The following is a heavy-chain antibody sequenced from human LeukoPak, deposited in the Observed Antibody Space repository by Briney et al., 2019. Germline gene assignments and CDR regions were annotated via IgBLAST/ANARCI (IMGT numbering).Heavy chain of an antibody. CDR3: ARDSIRGRPLVAFDI. J-gene: IGHJ3*02. Sequence: PGGSLRLSCAASGFTFSNYWMSWVRQAPGKGLEWVANTKQDGSEKYYVDSVKSRFTISKDNAKNSLYLQMNSLRAEDTAVYYCARDSIRGRPLVAFDIWGQGTMVTVSS. CDR2: TKQDGSEK. D-gene: IGHD6-13*01. V-gene: IGHV3-7*01. CDR1: GFTFSNYW.